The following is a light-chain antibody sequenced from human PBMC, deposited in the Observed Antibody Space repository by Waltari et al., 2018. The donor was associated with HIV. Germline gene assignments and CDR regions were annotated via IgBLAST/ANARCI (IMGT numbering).Light chain of an antibody. Sequence: QSALTQPASVSGSPGQSTPISCTGTSSDVGGYNYVTWYQQHPGKAPKLLIYEVSNRPSGISNRFSGSKSGNTASLTISGLQAEDEADYYCCSYASSTTLDVFGGGTKLTVL. CDR1: SSDVGGYNY. J-gene: IGLJ2*01. CDR2: EVS. CDR3: CSYASSTTLDV. V-gene: IGLV2-14*01.